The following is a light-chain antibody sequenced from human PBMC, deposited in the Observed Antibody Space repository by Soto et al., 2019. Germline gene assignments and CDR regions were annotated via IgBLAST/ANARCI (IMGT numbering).Light chain of an antibody. CDR1: SSDVGSYGH. CDR3: ISYTGSSTSYV. CDR2: EVS. V-gene: IGLV2-14*01. Sequence: ALTQPASVSGSPGQSITISCSGTSSDVGSYGHVAWYQQFPGKTPKLMIYEVSNRPSGVSSRFSGSKSGNTASLTISGLQAEDEADYYCISYTGSSTSYVFGSGTRSPS. J-gene: IGLJ1*01.